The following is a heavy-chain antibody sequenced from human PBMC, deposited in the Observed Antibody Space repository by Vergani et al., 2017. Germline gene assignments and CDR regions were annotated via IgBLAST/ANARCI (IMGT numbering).Heavy chain of an antibody. Sequence: QLQLQESGPGLVKPSETLSLTCTVSGGSISISSYYWGWIRQPPGKGLEWIGTISYSWSTYYNPSLKSRVTISLGPSKNQFSLKLSSVTAADTAVYYCARVRGYTYGYKDPWGQGTLVTVSS. CDR1: GGSISISSYY. CDR2: ISYSWST. J-gene: IGHJ5*02. V-gene: IGHV4-39*07. CDR3: ARVRGYTYGYKDP. D-gene: IGHD5-18*01.